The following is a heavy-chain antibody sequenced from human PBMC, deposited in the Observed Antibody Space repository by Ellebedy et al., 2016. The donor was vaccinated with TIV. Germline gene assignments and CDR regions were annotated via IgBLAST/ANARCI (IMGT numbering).Heavy chain of an antibody. Sequence: GESLKISCAASGFTFSDYQMNWVRQAPGKGLEWVSSIIVGGSTYDADSVKGRFIISRDNAENSLYLQMNSLRVEDTAVYYCVRDSTHGYDDYWGQGTLVTVSS. J-gene: IGHJ4*02. CDR3: VRDSTHGYDDY. V-gene: IGHV3-69-1*01. CDR1: GFTFSDYQ. CDR2: IIVGGST. D-gene: IGHD5-24*01.